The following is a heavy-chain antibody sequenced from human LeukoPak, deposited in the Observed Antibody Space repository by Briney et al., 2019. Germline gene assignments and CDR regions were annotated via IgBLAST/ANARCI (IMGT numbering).Heavy chain of an antibody. J-gene: IGHJ4*02. CDR3: VRVYCSPGSCLELDY. CDR1: GYTFTSYA. D-gene: IGHD2-15*01. V-gene: IGHV1-46*01. Sequence: ASVKVSCKASGYTFTSYAMNWVRQAPGQGLEWMGIINPRDRSTSYAQKFQGRVTMTRDTSTSTVYMDLSSLTFEDTAVYYCVRVYCSPGSCLELDYWGQGTLVTVSS. CDR2: INPRDRST.